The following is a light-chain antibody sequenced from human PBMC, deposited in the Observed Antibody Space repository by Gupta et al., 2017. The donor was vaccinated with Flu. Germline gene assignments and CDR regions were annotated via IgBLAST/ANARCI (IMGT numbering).Light chain of an antibody. V-gene: IGLV1-47*01. CDR2: RNN. J-gene: IGLJ2*01. CDR3: AAWDDNRSGVV. CDR1: TPNVGTNY. Sequence: QSLLTQPLSASGTPGQRVTISCPGSTPNVGTNYIFWYQHLPGTAPKLLIYRNNQRPSGVPERFSGAKSGTSASIAISGLQTEEEADYYCAAWDDNRSGVVFGGGTILTVL.